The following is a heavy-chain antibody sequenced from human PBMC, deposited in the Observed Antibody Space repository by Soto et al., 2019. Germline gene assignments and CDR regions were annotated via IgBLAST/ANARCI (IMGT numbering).Heavy chain of an antibody. CDR2: IKQDGSEK. Sequence: PGGSLRLSCEASGFTFSSYWMSWVRQAPGKGLEWVANIKQDGSEKYYVDSVKGRFTISRDNAKNSLYLQMNSLRAEDTAVYYCARFLDLRDFWSGHFGGVWFDLSGQGTPVTVSS. V-gene: IGHV3-7*01. CDR1: GFTFSSYW. J-gene: IGHJ5*02. D-gene: IGHD3-3*01. CDR3: ARFLDLRDFWSGHFGGVWFDL.